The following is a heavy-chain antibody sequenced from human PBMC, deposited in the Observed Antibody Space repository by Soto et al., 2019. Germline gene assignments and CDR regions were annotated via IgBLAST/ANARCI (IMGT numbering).Heavy chain of an antibody. CDR1: GFTFDDYA. D-gene: IGHD3-22*01. CDR2: ISWNSGSI. J-gene: IGHJ4*02. CDR3: AKDRRSYYDSSGYLDY. V-gene: IGHV3-9*01. Sequence: EVQLVESGGGLVQPGRSLTLSCAASGFTFDDYAMHWVRQAPGKGLEWVSGISWNSGSIGYADSVKGRFTISRDNAKNSLYLQMNSLRAEDTALYYCAKDRRSYYDSSGYLDYWGQGTLVTVSS.